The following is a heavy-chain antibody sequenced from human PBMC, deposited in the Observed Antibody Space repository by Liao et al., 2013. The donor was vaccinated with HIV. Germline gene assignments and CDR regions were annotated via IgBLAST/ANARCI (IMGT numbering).Heavy chain of an antibody. D-gene: IGHD1-1*01. CDR2: IDHSGSS. CDR3: ARGRGTSAFDI. J-gene: IGHJ3*02. Sequence: QVQLQQWGAGLLKPSETLSRTCAVYGGSFSGYYWSWIRQPPGKGLEWIGEIDHSGSSNYNPSLKSRVTISVDTSKNQFSLRLSSVTAADTAVYYCARGRGTSAFDIWGQGTMVTVSS. CDR1: GGSFSGYY. V-gene: IGHV4-34*01.